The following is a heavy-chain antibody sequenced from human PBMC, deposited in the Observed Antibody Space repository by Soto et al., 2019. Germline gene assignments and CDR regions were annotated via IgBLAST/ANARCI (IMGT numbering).Heavy chain of an antibody. Sequence: PGGSLRLSCAPSGFTFSSYAMSWVRQARGKGLEWVSAISGSGGSTYYADSVKGRFTISRDNSKNTLYLQMNSLRAEDTAVYYCALIRLATPAENFHWGQGTLVTVSS. CDR1: GFTFSSYA. V-gene: IGHV3-23*01. D-gene: IGHD2-2*01. CDR2: ISGSGGST. CDR3: ALIRLATPAENFH. J-gene: IGHJ4*02.